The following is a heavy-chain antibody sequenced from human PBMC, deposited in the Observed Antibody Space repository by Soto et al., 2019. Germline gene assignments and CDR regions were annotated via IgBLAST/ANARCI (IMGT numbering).Heavy chain of an antibody. Sequence: ESGGGLVQPGGSLRLSCAASGFTFSVYSMTWVRQAPGKGLEWLSYISATRTTIYYADSVRGRFTISRDNAKSSLYLQINSLRDEDTAVYYCARENNWNYVDLWGQGTLVTVSS. J-gene: IGHJ4*02. CDR3: ARENNWNYVDL. D-gene: IGHD1-20*01. V-gene: IGHV3-48*02. CDR1: GFTFSVYS. CDR2: ISATRTTI.